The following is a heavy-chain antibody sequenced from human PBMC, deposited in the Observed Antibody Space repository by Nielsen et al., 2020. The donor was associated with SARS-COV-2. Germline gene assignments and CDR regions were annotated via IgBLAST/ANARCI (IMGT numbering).Heavy chain of an antibody. V-gene: IGHV3-9*01. J-gene: IGHJ4*02. CDR1: GFTFDDYA. D-gene: IGHD3-3*01. CDR3: ARSNYDFWSGYYPFDY. CDR2: ISWNSGSI. Sequence: SLKISCAASGFTFDDYAMHWVRQAPGKGLEWVSGISWNSGSIGYADSVKGRFTISRDNAKNSLYLQMNSLRAEDTALYYCARSNYDFWSGYYPFDYWGQGTLVTVSS.